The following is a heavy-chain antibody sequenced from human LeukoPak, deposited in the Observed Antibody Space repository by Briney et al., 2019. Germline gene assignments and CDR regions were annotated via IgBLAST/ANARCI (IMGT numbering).Heavy chain of an antibody. D-gene: IGHD6-19*01. CDR3: AKDARRSSGWYYFDS. J-gene: IGHJ4*02. Sequence: GGPLRLSCAASGFPFSNYAMNWVRQAPGKGLEWVSGIGYSGDGTYYADSVKGRFTISRDSSKNTLYLQMNSLGAGDTAVYYCAKDARRSSGWYYFDSWGQGTLVTVSS. V-gene: IGHV3-23*01. CDR2: IGYSGDGT. CDR1: GFPFSNYA.